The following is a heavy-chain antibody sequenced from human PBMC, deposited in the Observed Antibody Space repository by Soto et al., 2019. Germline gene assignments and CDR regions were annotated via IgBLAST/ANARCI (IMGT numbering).Heavy chain of an antibody. Sequence: GGSLRLSCAASGFTFSSYWMSWVRQAPGKGLEWVANIKQDGSEKYYVDSVKGRFTISRDNAKNSLYLQMNSLRAEDTAVYYCARVPLYYDFWSGYYGGSLDAFDIWGQGTMVTVSS. V-gene: IGHV3-7*04. CDR2: IKQDGSEK. D-gene: IGHD3-3*01. J-gene: IGHJ3*02. CDR3: ARVPLYYDFWSGYYGGSLDAFDI. CDR1: GFTFSSYW.